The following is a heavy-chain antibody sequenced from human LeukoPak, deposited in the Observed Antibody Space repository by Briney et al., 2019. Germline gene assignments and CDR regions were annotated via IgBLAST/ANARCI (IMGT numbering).Heavy chain of an antibody. CDR1: GFTFSSYG. Sequence: GGSLRLSCAASGFTFSSYGIHWVRQAPGKGLEWVAFIRYNGGKEHHADSVKGRFTISRDNSKNTLYLQMNSLRAEDTAVYYCAKVSSSCPDCSFDSWGQGTLVTVSS. D-gene: IGHD6-13*01. J-gene: IGHJ4*02. V-gene: IGHV3-30*02. CDR2: IRYNGGKE. CDR3: AKVSSSCPDCSFDS.